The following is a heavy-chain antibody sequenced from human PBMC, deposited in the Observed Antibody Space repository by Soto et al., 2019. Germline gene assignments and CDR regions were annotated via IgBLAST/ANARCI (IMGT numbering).Heavy chain of an antibody. CDR2: IFSNDEK. CDR1: GFSLSNARMG. Sequence: QVTLKESGPVLVKPTEPLTLTCTVSGFSLSNARMGVSWIRQPPGKALEWLAHIFSNDEKSYSTSLKSRLTISKDTSKSQVVLTMTNMDPVDTATYYCARINAYCTGGRCYAQDAFDIWGQGTMVTVSS. J-gene: IGHJ3*02. CDR3: ARINAYCTGGRCYAQDAFDI. V-gene: IGHV2-26*01. D-gene: IGHD2-15*01.